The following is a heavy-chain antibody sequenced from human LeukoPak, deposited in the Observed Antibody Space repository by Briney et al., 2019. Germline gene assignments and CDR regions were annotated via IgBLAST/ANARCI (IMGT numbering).Heavy chain of an antibody. CDR3: AKDPYMDV. CDR1: GFSFADAT. J-gene: IGHJ6*03. CDR2: INWNSGTM. Sequence: PGRPLRLSCAASGFSFADATMHWVRQVPGKGLEWVSGINWNSGTMGYADSVKGRFTVSRDNAKNSLYLQMNSLKTEDTALYYCAKDPYMDVWGKGTTVTVSS. V-gene: IGHV3-9*01.